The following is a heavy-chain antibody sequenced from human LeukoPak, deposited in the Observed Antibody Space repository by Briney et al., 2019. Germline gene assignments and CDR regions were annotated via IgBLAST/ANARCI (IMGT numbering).Heavy chain of an antibody. D-gene: IGHD6-13*01. CDR2: ISGSGSST. V-gene: IGHV3-23*01. CDR3: ANLMIAVGGAEHLHH. Sequence: PGGSLRLSCAASGLTFSSYAMSWVRQAPGKGLEWVSSISGSGSSTFYADSVKGRFTISRDNSKNTLYLQMSSLRAEDTAVYHCANLMIAVGGAEHLHHWGQGTLVTVSS. CDR1: GLTFSSYA. J-gene: IGHJ1*01.